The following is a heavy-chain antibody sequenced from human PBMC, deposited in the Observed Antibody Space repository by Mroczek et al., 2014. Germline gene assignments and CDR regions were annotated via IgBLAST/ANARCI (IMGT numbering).Heavy chain of an antibody. Sequence: QVQLQQWGPGLVKPSETLSLTCTVSGGSISSYYWSWIRQPPGKGLEWIGYIYYSGSTNYNPSLKSRVTISVDTSKNQFSLKLSSVTAADTAVYYCARDLGIADPFYAFDIWGQGDKWSTVSS. CDR2: IYYSGST. V-gene: IGHV4-59*01. D-gene: IGHD6-13*01. CDR1: GGSISSYY. J-gene: IGHJ3*02. CDR3: ARDLGIADPFYAFDI.